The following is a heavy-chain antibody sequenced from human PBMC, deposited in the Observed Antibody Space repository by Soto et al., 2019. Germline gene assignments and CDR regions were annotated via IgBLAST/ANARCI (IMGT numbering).Heavy chain of an antibody. CDR1: GFTFSSNV. D-gene: IGHD6-19*01. CDR3: ATGGWSRGRLDS. CDR2: ISGSGVST. V-gene: IGHV3-23*01. Sequence: EVQLLESGGGLVQPGESLRLSCAVSGFTFSSNVMSWVRQVPGKGLEWVSVISGSGVSTYYADSVKGRFTISRDNSKSTLFLQMNSLRAEDTAVYYCATGGWSRGRLDSWGQGTLVTVSS. J-gene: IGHJ4*02.